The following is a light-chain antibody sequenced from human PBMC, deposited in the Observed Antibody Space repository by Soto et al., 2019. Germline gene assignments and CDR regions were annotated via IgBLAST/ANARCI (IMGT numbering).Light chain of an antibody. CDR2: DAS. J-gene: IGKJ1*01. V-gene: IGKV1-5*01. Sequence: DIQMTQSPPTLSASVGDRVTLTCRASQSISGWLAWYQQKPGKAPKLLIYDASSLESGVPSRFSGSGSGTEFTLTISSLQPDDFATYYCQQYNSYSWTFGQGTKVDIK. CDR1: QSISGW. CDR3: QQYNSYSWT.